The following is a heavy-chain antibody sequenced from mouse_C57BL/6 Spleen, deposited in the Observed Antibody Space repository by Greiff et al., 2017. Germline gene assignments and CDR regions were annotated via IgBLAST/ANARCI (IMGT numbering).Heavy chain of an antibody. V-gene: IGHV1-64*01. J-gene: IGHJ3*01. D-gene: IGHD1-1*01. CDR1: GYTFTSSW. CDR2: IHPNSGST. Sequence: QVQLKQPGAELVKPGASVKLSCKASGYTFTSSWMHWVKQRPGQGLEWIGMIHPNSGSTNYNEKFKSKATLTVDKSSSTAYMQLSSLTSEDSAVYYCAKYYYGSSSWFAYWGQGTLVTVSA. CDR3: AKYYYGSSSWFAY.